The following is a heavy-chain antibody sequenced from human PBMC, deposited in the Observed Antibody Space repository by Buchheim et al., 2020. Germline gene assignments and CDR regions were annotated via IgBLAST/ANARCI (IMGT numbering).Heavy chain of an antibody. CDR1: GFIFSSYC. CDR3: ARVLGWSVDV. V-gene: IGHV3-7*03. CDR2: IKGDGSEK. Sequence: VQLVESGGGLVQPGGSLRLSCAASGFIFSSYCMSWFLLTLAKWLAWVAHIKGDGSEKSYVASLQGRFTISRDNAKNSLYLQMNSLRAEDTAVYYCARVLGWSVDVWGQGTT. J-gene: IGHJ6*02. D-gene: IGHD3-3*01.